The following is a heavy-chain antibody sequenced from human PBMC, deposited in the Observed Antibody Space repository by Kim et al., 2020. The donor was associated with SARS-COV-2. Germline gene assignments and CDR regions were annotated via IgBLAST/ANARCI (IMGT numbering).Heavy chain of an antibody. Sequence: ASVKVSCKASGYTFTSYDINWVRQATGQGLEWMGWMNPNSGNTGYAQKFQGRVTMTRNTSISTAYMELSSLRSEDTAVYYCARARAPNYYDSSGYYDYWGQGTLVTVSS. CDR1: GYTFTSYD. J-gene: IGHJ4*02. D-gene: IGHD3-22*01. V-gene: IGHV1-8*01. CDR3: ARARAPNYYDSSGYYDY. CDR2: MNPNSGNT.